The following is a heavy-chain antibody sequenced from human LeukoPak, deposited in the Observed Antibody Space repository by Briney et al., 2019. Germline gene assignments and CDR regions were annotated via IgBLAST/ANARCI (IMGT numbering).Heavy chain of an antibody. J-gene: IGHJ4*02. CDR3: AGHHPRNNF. CDR1: GGSISSYY. Sequence: LETLSLTCPVSGGSISSYYLGWVRQPPREGLEWIAYISDIGSINYNPSLKSRVTISLDTSKNQFSLKLSSVTAADTAVYYCAGHHPRNNFWGQGTLVTVSS. V-gene: IGHV4-59*08. CDR2: ISDIGSI. D-gene: IGHD2/OR15-2a*01.